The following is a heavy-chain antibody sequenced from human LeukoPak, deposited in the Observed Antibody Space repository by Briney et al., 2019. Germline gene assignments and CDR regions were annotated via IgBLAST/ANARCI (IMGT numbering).Heavy chain of an antibody. CDR2: INPSGGST. J-gene: IGHJ4*02. CDR3: ARDRASGYYDSTGYYFPY. Sequence: GASVKVSCKASGYTFTSYYMHWVRQARGQGLEWMGIINPSGGSTSYAQKFEGRVTMTRDTSTSTVYMELSSLRSEDTAVYYCARDRASGYYDSTGYYFPYWGQGTLVTVSS. CDR1: GYTFTSYY. V-gene: IGHV1-46*01. D-gene: IGHD3-22*01.